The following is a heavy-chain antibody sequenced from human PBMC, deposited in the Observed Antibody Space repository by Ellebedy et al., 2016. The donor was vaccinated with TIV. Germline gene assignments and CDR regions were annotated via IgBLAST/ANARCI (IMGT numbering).Heavy chain of an antibody. CDR3: GRGGNGGNFLDS. D-gene: IGHD4-23*01. J-gene: IGHJ4*02. V-gene: IGHV3-74*01. CDR1: GFTFSSQW. CDR2: INGDGSRI. Sequence: GGSLRLXXAASGFTFSSQWMLWVRQAPGKGLVWVSRINGDGSRISYADSVKGRFTISRDNAKNTLYLQMNSLRAEDTAVYYCGRGGNGGNFLDSWGQGTLVTVSS.